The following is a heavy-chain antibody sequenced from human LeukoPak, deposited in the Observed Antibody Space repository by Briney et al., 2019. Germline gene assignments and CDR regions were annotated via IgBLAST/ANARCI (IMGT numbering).Heavy chain of an antibody. V-gene: IGHV1-18*01. J-gene: IGHJ4*02. CDR2: ISAYNSNT. CDR1: GYTFTSYG. Sequence: ASVKVSYKASGYTFTSYGVTWVRQAPGQGLEWMGWISAYNSNTNYAQNVQGRVTMSRDTSTSTAYMELRSLRSDDTAVYYCARLDIVSILFDSWGQGTLVTVSS. CDR3: ARLDIVSILFDS. D-gene: IGHD5/OR15-5a*01.